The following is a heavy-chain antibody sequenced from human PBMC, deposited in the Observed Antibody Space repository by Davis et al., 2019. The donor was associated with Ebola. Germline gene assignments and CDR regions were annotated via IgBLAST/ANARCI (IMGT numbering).Heavy chain of an antibody. J-gene: IGHJ4*02. D-gene: IGHD3-16*01. CDR1: GDSVSTNSAA. Sequence: MPSETLSLTCAISGDSVSTNSAARNCIRQSPSIGLEWLGRTYYRSKWFVDYAVSVKSRITINPDTSKNQFSLQLTSVTPEDTAVYYCARDPPYDQGYDFWGQGTLVTVST. CDR2: TYYRSKWFV. CDR3: ARDPPYDQGYDF. V-gene: IGHV6-1*01.